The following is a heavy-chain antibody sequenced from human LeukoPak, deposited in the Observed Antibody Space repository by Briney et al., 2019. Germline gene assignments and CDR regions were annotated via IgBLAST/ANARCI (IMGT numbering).Heavy chain of an antibody. V-gene: IGHV3-13*01. D-gene: IGHD3-9*01. CDR1: GFTFSSYD. J-gene: IGHJ4*02. CDR3: AKVRSLTGYYNYFDY. CDR2: IGTAGDT. Sequence: GGSLRLSCAASGFTFSSYDMHWARQATGKGLEWVSAIGTAGDTYYPGSVKGRFTISRENAKNSLYLQMNSLRAEDTAVYYCAKVRSLTGYYNYFDYWGQGTLVTVSS.